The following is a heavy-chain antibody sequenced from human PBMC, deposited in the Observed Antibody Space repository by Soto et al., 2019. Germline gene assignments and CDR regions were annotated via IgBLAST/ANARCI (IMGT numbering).Heavy chain of an antibody. V-gene: IGHV1-69*13. D-gene: IGHD4-17*01. CDR2: IIPIFGTA. J-gene: IGHJ6*02. CDR3: VNGVGNDYGDPYYYYYGMYV. Sequence: SVKVSCKASGGTFSSYAISWVRQAPGQGLEWMGGIIPIFGTANYAQKFQGRVTITADESTSTAYMELSSLRSEDTAVYYCVNGVGNDYGDPYYYYYGMYVWGQGTTVTVSS. CDR1: GGTFSSYA.